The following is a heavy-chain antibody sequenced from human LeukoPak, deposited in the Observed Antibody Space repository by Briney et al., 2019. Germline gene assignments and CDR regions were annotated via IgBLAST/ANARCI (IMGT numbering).Heavy chain of an antibody. D-gene: IGHD1-26*01. V-gene: IGHV4-30-4*01. CDR1: GGSISSGDYY. Sequence: SETLSLTCTVSGGSISSGDYYWSWIRQPPGKGLEWIGYIYYSGSTYYNPSLKSRVTISVDTSKNQFSLKLSSVTAADTAVYYCARAGIVGAPAWVDVWGQGTTVTVS. CDR2: IYYSGST. J-gene: IGHJ6*02. CDR3: ARAGIVGAPAWVDV.